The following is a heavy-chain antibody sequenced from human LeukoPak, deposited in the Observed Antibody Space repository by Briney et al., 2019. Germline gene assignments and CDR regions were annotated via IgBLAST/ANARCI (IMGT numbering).Heavy chain of an antibody. V-gene: IGHV3-21*01. Sequence: ETGGSLRLSCAASGYTFSSYSMNWVRQAPGKGLEWVSSISSSSSYIYYADSVKGRFTISRDNAKNSLYLQMNSLRAEDTAVYYCARVRNYNVEIATITNDADAFDIWGQGTMVTVSS. J-gene: IGHJ3*02. CDR2: ISSSSSYI. D-gene: IGHD5-24*01. CDR3: ARVRNYNVEIATITNDADAFDI. CDR1: GYTFSSYS.